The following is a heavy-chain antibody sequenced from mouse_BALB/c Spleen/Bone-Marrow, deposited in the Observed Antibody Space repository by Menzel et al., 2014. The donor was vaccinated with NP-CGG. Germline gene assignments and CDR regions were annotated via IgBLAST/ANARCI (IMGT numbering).Heavy chain of an antibody. CDR1: GFTFSDYY. J-gene: IGHJ4*01. CDR3: AREMAMDD. CDR2: ISDGGSCT. V-gene: IGHV5-4*02. Sequence: EVQGVESGGGLVKPGGSLKLSCAASGFTFSDYYMYWVRQTPEKRLEWVATISDGGSCTYYPDSVKGRFTISRDNAKNNLYLQMSSLKSEDTAMYYCAREMAMDDWGQGTSVTVSS.